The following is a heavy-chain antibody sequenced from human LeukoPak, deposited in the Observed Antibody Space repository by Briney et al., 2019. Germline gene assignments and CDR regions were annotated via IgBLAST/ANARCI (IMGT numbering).Heavy chain of an antibody. D-gene: IGHD4/OR15-4a*01. CDR1: GGSMNSYY. Sequence: SETLSLTCTVSGGSMNSYYWSWIRQPAGKGVEWIGRIYGSGNTLYNPSLKSRVTMSVDTSKKQFSLKLSSVTAADTAVYYCARDRNGNGATYFSHWGQGILVTVSS. J-gene: IGHJ4*02. CDR2: IYGSGNT. CDR3: ARDRNGNGATYFSH. V-gene: IGHV4-4*07.